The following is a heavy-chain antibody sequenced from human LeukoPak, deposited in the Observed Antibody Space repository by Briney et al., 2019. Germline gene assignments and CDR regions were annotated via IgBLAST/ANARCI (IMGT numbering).Heavy chain of an antibody. CDR1: GGSISSSSYY. J-gene: IGHJ6*02. CDR2: IYYSGST. D-gene: IGHD4-17*01. Sequence: PSETLSLTCTVSGGSISSSSYYWGWIRQPPGKGLEWIGSIYYSGSTYYTPSLKSRVTISVDTTKNQFSLKLSSVTAAETAVYYCARHTYASYYHGMDVWGQGTTVTVSS. CDR3: ARHTYASYYHGMDV. V-gene: IGHV4-39*01.